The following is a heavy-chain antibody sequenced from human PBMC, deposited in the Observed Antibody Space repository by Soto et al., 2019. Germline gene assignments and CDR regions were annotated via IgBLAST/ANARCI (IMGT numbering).Heavy chain of an antibody. CDR2: VRSDGDTT. Sequence: EVQVLESGGGLVQPGGSLRLSCAASGFTFSRYGMNWVRQAPGKGLEWRSGVRSDGDTTYNADSVKGRFTVSRDNFKNTVDLQMNSLRVEDTAVYYCAKGKGVGATPDGANCWGQGTLVTVSS. CDR3: AKGKGVGATPDGANC. D-gene: IGHD1-26*01. J-gene: IGHJ4*02. CDR1: GFTFSRYG. V-gene: IGHV3-23*01.